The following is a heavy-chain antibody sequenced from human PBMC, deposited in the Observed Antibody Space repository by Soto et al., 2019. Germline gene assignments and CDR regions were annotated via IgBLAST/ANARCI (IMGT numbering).Heavy chain of an antibody. CDR1: GYTFTSYG. Sequence: ASVKVSCKASGYTFTSYGISWVRQAPGQGLEWMGWINAGNGNTKYSQKFQGRVTITRDTSASTAYMELSSLRSEDTAVYYCPRELGGWLDYWGQGTLVTVSS. J-gene: IGHJ5*01. CDR2: INAGNGNT. CDR3: PRELGGWLDY. V-gene: IGHV1-3*01.